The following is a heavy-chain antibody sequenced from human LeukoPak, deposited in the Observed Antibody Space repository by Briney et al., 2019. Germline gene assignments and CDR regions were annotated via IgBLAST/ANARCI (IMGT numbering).Heavy chain of an antibody. CDR2: INHSGST. CDR3: ASSGMDV. CDR1: GGSFSGYY. Sequence: SETLSLTCAVYGGSFSGYYWSSIRQPPGKGLEWIGEINHSGSTNYNPSLKSRVTISVDTSKNQFSLKLSSVTAADTAVYYCASSGMDVWGKGTTVTVSS. V-gene: IGHV4-34*01. J-gene: IGHJ6*04.